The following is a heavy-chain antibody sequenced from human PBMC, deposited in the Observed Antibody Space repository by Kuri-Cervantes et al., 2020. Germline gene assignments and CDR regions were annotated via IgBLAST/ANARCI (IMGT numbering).Heavy chain of an antibody. V-gene: IGHV3-74*01. CDR2: INPDESNT. CDR3: ARGRRRQYYGDYYYFDY. CDR1: GFTFDTYW. D-gene: IGHD4-17*01. Sequence: GGSLRLSCVVSGFTFDTYWMHWVRQVPGKGLMWVSRINPDESNTIYADSVKGRFTISRDNAKPTLFLQMNSLRSDDTAVYYCARGRRRQYYGDYYYFDYWGQGTLVTVSS. J-gene: IGHJ4*02.